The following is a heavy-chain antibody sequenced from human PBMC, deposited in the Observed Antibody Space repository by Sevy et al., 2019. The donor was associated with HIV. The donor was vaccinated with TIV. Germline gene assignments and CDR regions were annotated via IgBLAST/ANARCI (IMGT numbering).Heavy chain of an antibody. CDR2: IYGSGGVSATYASGAFR. CDR1: GFTFNNYA. V-gene: IGHV3-23*01. D-gene: IGHD6-19*01. Sequence: GGSLRLSCAVSGFTFNNYAMSWVRQAPGKGLDWVSTIYGSGGVSATYASGAFRYSADSVKGRFTISRDNSKNTLYLQMNSLRAEDTAMYYCARDPTIYASGWYYFDYWGQGTLVTVSS. CDR3: ARDPTIYASGWYYFDY. J-gene: IGHJ4*02.